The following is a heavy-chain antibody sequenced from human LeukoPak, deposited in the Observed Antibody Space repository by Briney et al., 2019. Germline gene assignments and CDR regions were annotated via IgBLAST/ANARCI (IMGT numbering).Heavy chain of an antibody. J-gene: IGHJ2*01. V-gene: IGHV3-23*01. CDR1: GFTFSTYV. Sequence: GGSLRLSCAASGFTFSTYVMSWVRQAPGKGLEWVSAISGSGGSTYYADSVKGRFTISRDNAKNSLYLQMNSLRAEDTAVYYCAREDKWYFDLWGRGTLVTVSS. CDR3: AREDKWYFDL. CDR2: ISGSGGST.